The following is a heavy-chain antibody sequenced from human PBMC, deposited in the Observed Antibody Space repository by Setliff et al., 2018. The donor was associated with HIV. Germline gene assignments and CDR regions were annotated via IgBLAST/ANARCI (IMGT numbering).Heavy chain of an antibody. CDR2: INHSGST. D-gene: IGHD3-16*02. CDR3: ARGHGYYDYVWGSYRSYYFDY. CDR1: GGSFSGYY. J-gene: IGHJ4*02. Sequence: TSETLSLTCAVYGGSFSGYYWSRIRQPPGKGLEWIGEINHSGSTNYNPSLKSRVTISVDTSKNQFSLKLSSVTAADTAVYYCARGHGYYDYVWGSYRSYYFDYWGQGTLVTVPQ. V-gene: IGHV4-34*01.